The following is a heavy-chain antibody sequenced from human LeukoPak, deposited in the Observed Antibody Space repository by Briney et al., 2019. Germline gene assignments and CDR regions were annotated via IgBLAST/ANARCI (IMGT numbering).Heavy chain of an antibody. J-gene: IGHJ1*01. CDR1: GYSTSSGYY. CDR3: ARDSSSPRVKYFQH. V-gene: IGHV4-38-2*02. Sequence: ASETLSLTCAVSGYSTSSGYYCGWIRQPPGKGLEWIGSIYHSGSTYYNPSLKSRVTISVDTSKNQFSLKLSSVTAADTAVYYCARDSSSPRVKYFQHRGQGTLVTVSS. CDR2: IYHSGST. D-gene: IGHD6-6*01.